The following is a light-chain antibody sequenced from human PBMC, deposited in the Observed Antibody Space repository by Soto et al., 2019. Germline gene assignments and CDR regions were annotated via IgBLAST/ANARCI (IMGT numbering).Light chain of an antibody. V-gene: IGKV3-20*01. CDR3: QQYATSPRT. CDR1: HSVSNGF. CDR2: GAS. Sequence: EIVLMQSPGILSLSPGERAALSCRASHSVSNGFLALYQQKPGHAPRLLIYGASNRATGIPDRFSGSGPGTDFTLTISRLEPEDFAVYYCQQYATSPRTFGQGTKVDIK. J-gene: IGKJ1*01.